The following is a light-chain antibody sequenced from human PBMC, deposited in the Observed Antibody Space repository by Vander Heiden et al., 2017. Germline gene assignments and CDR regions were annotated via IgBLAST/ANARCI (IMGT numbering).Light chain of an antibody. V-gene: IGKV2-28*01. Sequence: DIVMTQSPLSLPVTPGEPASISCRSSQSLLHSNGYNYLDWYLQKPGQSPQLLIYWGSKRAYGVPDRFSGSGSGTDFTLKSSRVEAEDVGVYYCMQDLQTQAFGHGTKVDIK. CDR2: WGS. J-gene: IGKJ3*01. CDR1: QSLLHSNGYNY. CDR3: MQDLQTQA.